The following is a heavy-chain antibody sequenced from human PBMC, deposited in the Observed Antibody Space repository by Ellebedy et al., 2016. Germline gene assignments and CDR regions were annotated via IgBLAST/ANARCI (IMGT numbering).Heavy chain of an antibody. CDR1: GYTFSNYG. D-gene: IGHD3-3*01. CDR3: ARVFGRYSFDGSAFWNFDD. Sequence: ASVKVSCXASGYTFSNYGFTWVRQAPGQGLEWMGWISTYNGETNYAQKLQGRVTMTTDTSSSTAYMELRSLRSDDTAVYYCARVFGRYSFDGSAFWNFDDWGQGTLVTVSS. J-gene: IGHJ4*02. CDR2: ISTYNGET. V-gene: IGHV1-18*01.